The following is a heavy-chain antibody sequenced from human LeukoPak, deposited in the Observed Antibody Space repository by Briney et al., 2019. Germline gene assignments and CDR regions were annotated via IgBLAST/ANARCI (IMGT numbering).Heavy chain of an antibody. Sequence: GASVKVSCKASGYTFTGYYMHWVRQAPGQGLEWMGGIIPIFGTANYAQKFQGRVTITTDESTSTAYMELSSLRSEDTAVYYCASGSSDDSSGYYSGYYYYMDVWGKGTTVTVSS. V-gene: IGHV1-69*05. D-gene: IGHD3-22*01. CDR1: GYTFTGYY. CDR2: IIPIFGTA. CDR3: ASGSSDDSSGYYSGYYYYMDV. J-gene: IGHJ6*03.